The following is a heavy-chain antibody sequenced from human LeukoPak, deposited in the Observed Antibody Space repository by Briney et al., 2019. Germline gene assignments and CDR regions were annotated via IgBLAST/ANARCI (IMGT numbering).Heavy chain of an antibody. CDR3: TTYHFGSRNYGLIRY. CDR1: GFAFSNVW. Sequence: PGGSLRLSCAASGFAFSNVWMSWVRQGPGKGLEWVGRIKSKTDGGTTDYTAPMEGRFTISRDDSRNTLYLQMNSLKTEDTAVYYCTTYHFGSRNYGLIRYWGQGTLVTVSS. D-gene: IGHD3-10*01. V-gene: IGHV3-15*01. J-gene: IGHJ4*02. CDR2: IKSKTDGGTT.